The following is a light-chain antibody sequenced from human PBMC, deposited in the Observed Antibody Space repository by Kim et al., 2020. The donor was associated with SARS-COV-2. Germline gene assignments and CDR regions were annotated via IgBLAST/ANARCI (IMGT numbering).Light chain of an antibody. CDR3: SSYTSSVTLV. V-gene: IGLV2-14*03. J-gene: IGLJ2*01. Sequence: QSALTQPASVSGSPGQSITISCTGTSGDVGGYNYVAWYQQHPGKAPQLIIYDVNKWPSGVSNRFSGSKSGNTASLTISDLQVEDEADYHCSSYTSSVTLVFGGGTQLTVL. CDR2: DVN. CDR1: SGDVGGYNY.